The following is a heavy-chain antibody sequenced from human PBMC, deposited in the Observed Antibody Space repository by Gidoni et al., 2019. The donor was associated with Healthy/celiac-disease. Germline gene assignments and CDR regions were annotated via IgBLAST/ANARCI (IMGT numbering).Heavy chain of an antibody. J-gene: IGHJ6*02. CDR3: AREHYYDSSGYYGITSYYYYYYGMDV. D-gene: IGHD3-22*01. Sequence: EVQLVASGGGLVKPGGSLRLSCAASGFTFSSYSIPWFRKAPGKGLEWVASIISSSSYIYYADSVKGRFTISRDNAKNSLYLQMNSLRAEDTAVYYCAREHYYDSSGYYGITSYYYYYYGMDVWGQGTTVTVSS. CDR2: IISSSSYI. CDR1: GFTFSSYS. V-gene: IGHV3-21*01.